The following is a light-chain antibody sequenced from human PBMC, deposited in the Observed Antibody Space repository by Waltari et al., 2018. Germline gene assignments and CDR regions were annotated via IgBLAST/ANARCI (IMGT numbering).Light chain of an antibody. J-gene: IGLJ3*02. V-gene: IGLV1-44*01. CDR1: NSNIGGRT. CDR3: AAWDDSLNSWV. Sequence: QAVLTQAVSVSGTPGQRVSISCFGTNSNIGGRTVNWYQQLPGTAPKLLIYNNNERPSEVSDRFSGSKSGTSASLAISGLQSEDEADYFCAAWDDSLNSWVFGRGTKLTVL. CDR2: NNN.